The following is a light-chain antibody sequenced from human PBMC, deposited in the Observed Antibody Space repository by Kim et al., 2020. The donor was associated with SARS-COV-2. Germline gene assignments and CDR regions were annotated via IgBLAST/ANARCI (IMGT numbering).Light chain of an antibody. J-gene: IGKJ2*01. V-gene: IGKV1-39*01. Sequence: SASVGYRVTLTCRARQSISSYLNWYQQKPGKAPKLLIYAASSLQSGGPSRFSGSGSGTDFTLTISSLQPEYFATYYCQQSYTTPYTLGQGTKLEI. CDR1: QSISSY. CDR2: AAS. CDR3: QQSYTTPYT.